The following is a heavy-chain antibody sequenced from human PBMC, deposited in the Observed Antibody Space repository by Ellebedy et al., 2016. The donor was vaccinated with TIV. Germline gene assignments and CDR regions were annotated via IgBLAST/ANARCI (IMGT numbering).Heavy chain of an antibody. CDR3: ATVPVAGTFDY. D-gene: IGHD6-19*01. Sequence: GESLKISCAASGFPFTNYALHWVRQAPGKGLEWLTLISYDGGTKYYADSVKGRFTISRDNSKNTLYLQMNSLRAEDTAVYYCATVPVAGTFDYWGQGTLVTVSS. J-gene: IGHJ4*02. CDR1: GFPFTNYA. CDR2: ISYDGGTK. V-gene: IGHV3-30*01.